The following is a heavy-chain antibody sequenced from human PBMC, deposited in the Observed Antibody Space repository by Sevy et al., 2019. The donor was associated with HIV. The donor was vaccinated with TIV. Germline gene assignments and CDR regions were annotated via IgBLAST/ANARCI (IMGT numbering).Heavy chain of an antibody. CDR2: IYSSGST. CDR1: GGSMISGSYY. J-gene: IGHJ4*02. D-gene: IGHD6-19*01. CDR3: ARWDIAEARLDY. Sequence: SETLSLTCAVSGGSMISGSYYWSWIRQPAGKGLEWMGHIYSSGSTTYNPSLKSRVTISVDTSKNQFSLNLSSVTAADTAVYYCARWDIAEARLDYWGQGTVVTVSS. V-gene: IGHV4-61*09.